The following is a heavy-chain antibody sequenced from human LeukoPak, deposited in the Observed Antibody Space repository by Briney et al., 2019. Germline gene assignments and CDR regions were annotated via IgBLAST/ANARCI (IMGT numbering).Heavy chain of an antibody. CDR1: GYTFTSYY. D-gene: IGHD2-15*01. V-gene: IGHV1-46*01. CDR2: INPSGGST. CDR3: ARPTRSGGSSLAFDY. J-gene: IGHJ4*02. Sequence: ASVKVSCKASGYTFTSYYMHWVRQAPGQGLEWMGIINPSGGSTSYAQKFQGRVTMTRDMSTSTVYMELSSLRSEDTAVYYCARPTRSGGSSLAFDYWGQGTLVTVSS.